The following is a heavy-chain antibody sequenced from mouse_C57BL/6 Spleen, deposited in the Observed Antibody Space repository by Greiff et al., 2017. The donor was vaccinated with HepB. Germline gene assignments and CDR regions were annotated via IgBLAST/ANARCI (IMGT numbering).Heavy chain of an antibody. J-gene: IGHJ4*01. Sequence: QVQLQQPGAELVKPGASVKLSCKASGYTFTSYWMHWVKQRPGQGLEWIGMIHPNSGSTNYNEKFKSKATLTVDKSSSTAYMQLSSLTSEDSAVYYCASPYYDSLYSYAMDYWGQGTSVTVYS. D-gene: IGHD2-4*01. CDR1: GYTFTSYW. V-gene: IGHV1-64*01. CDR3: ASPYYDSLYSYAMDY. CDR2: IHPNSGST.